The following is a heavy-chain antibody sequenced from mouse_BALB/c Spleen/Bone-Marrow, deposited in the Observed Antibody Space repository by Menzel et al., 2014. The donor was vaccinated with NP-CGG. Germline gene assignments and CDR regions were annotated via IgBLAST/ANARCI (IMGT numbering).Heavy chain of an antibody. CDR2: INPYNDAT. CDR3: AREGERRGSYYSMDY. D-gene: IGHD2-12*01. CDR1: GYTFTSCV. V-gene: IGHV1-14*01. J-gene: IGHJ4*01. Sequence: VQLQQSGPELVKPGASVKMSCKASGYTFTSCVVHWVKQKPGQGLEWIGYINPYNDATKYNEKFKGKATLSLDISSSTAYMELSSLTSEDSAVYYCAREGERRGSYYSMDYWGQGTSVTVSS.